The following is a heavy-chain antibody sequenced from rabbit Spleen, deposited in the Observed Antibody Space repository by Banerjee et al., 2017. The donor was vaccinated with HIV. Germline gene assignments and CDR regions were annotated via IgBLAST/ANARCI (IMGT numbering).Heavy chain of an antibody. Sequence: QSLEESGGGLVKPEGSLTLTCKASGFSFSDRDVMCWVRQAPGKGLEWTGYIDPVFGNTYYASWVNGRFTISSDNAQNTVDLQMNSLTAADTATYFCARHAGYAGYGYSTLDLWGPGTLVTVS. D-gene: IGHD8-1*01. CDR1: GFSFSDRDV. J-gene: IGHJ6*01. CDR3: ARHAGYAGYGYSTLDL. CDR2: IDPVFGNT. V-gene: IGHV1S7*01.